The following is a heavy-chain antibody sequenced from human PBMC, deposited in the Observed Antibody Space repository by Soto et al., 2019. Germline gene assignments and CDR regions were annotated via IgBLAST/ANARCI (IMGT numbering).Heavy chain of an antibody. CDR1: GGSISSYY. V-gene: IGHV4-59*08. CDR3: ARRRYYFWSGAENYYYYMDV. J-gene: IGHJ6*03. Sequence: SETLSLTCTVSGGSISSYYWSWIRQPPGKGLEWIGYIYYSGSTNYNPSLKSRVTISVDTSKNQFSLKLSSVTAADTAVYYCARRRYYFWSGAENYYYYMDVWGKGTTVPVSS. D-gene: IGHD3-3*01. CDR2: IYYSGST.